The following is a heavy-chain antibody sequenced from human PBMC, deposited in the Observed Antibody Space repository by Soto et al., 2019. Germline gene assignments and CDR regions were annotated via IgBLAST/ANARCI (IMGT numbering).Heavy chain of an antibody. CDR1: GGSFSGYY. D-gene: IGHD1-20*01. CDR2: ISGSGGST. J-gene: IGHJ6*02. CDR3: ARVTERRSAPYYYYGMDV. Sequence: LSLTCAVYGGSFSGYYWSWIRQPPGKGLEWVSAISGSGGSTYYADSVQGRFIISRDNAKSSLDLQMNSLGAEDTAVYYCARVTERRSAPYYYYGMDVWGQGTTVTVSS. V-gene: IGHV3-11*04.